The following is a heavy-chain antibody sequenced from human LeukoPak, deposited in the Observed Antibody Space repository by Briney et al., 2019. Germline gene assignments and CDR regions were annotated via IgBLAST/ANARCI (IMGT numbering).Heavy chain of an antibody. CDR1: GGSFSGYY. CDR3: ARGMYYYGSGPQGY. CDR2: INHSGST. Sequence: PSETLSLTRAVYGGSFSGYYWSWIRQPPGKGLEWIGEINHSGSTNYNPSLKSRVTISVDTSKNQFSLKLSSVTAADTAVYYCARGMYYYGSGPQGYWGQGTLVTVSS. J-gene: IGHJ4*02. V-gene: IGHV4-34*01. D-gene: IGHD3-10*01.